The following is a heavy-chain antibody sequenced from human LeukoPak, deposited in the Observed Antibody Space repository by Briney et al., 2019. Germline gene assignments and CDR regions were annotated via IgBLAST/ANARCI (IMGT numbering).Heavy chain of an antibody. J-gene: IGHJ4*02. V-gene: IGHV3-30-3*01. CDR1: GFTFSNYA. D-gene: IGHD2-2*01. CDR2: VSHDGIQT. CDR3: AILEGVVVPAARSDY. Sequence: GGSLRLSCAASGFTFSNYAMHWVRQGLVKGLESMAVVSHDGIQTYYADSVKGRFTISRDNSKSTLFLQMNSLRAEDTAVYYCAILEGVVVPAARSDYWGQGTLVTVSS.